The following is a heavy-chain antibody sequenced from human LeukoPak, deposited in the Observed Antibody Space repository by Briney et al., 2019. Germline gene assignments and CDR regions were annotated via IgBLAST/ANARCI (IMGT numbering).Heavy chain of an antibody. CDR2: IYTSGST. D-gene: IGHD6-19*01. J-gene: IGHJ3*02. CDR1: GGSISSYY. Sequence: PSETLSLTCTVSGGSISSYYWSWIRQPPGKGLEWIGYIYTSGSTNYNPSLKSRATISVDTSKNQFSLKLSSVTAADTAVYYCARYSSGPFDIWGQGTMVTVSS. CDR3: ARYSSGPFDI. V-gene: IGHV4-4*09.